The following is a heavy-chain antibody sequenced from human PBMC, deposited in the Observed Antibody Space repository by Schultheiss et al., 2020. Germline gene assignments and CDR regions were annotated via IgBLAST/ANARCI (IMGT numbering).Heavy chain of an antibody. CDR2: IYYSGST. Sequence: SETLSLTCTVSGGSISSSWWNWIRQPPGKGLEWIGFIYYSGSTSYNPSLKSRATISVDTSKNQLSLQVSSVTAADTAIYYCARDIYGDDMAYFDYWGQGTLVTVS. D-gene: IGHD4-17*01. V-gene: IGHV4-59*01. CDR1: GGSISSSW. J-gene: IGHJ4*02. CDR3: ARDIYGDDMAYFDY.